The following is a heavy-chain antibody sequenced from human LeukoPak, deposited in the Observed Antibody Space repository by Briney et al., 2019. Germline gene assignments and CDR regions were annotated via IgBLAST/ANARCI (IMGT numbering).Heavy chain of an antibody. CDR2: INPNSGDA. CDR3: ARGGKSELGTCDF. Sequence: ASVRVSCKASGCTFTGYYMHWVRQAPGEGLEWMGWINPNSGDANYAQKFQGRVTMTRDTSINTAYMVVSRLTSDDTAMYYCARGGKSELGTCDFWGQGTLVTVSS. D-gene: IGHD7-27*01. J-gene: IGHJ4*02. CDR1: GCTFTGYY. V-gene: IGHV1-2*02.